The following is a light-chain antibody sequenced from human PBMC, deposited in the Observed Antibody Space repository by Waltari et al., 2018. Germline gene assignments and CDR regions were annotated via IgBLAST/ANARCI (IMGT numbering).Light chain of an antibody. CDR1: SSDLDGYNF. CDR3: SSYTRRTTYV. Sequence: QSALTQPASVSGSPGQSIPISCTGTSSDLDGYNFLSCSQQHPGKAPKLLIYDVSHRPSGVSNRFSGSKSDNTASLTISGLQAEDEADYYCSSYTRRTTYVFGTGTKVTVL. J-gene: IGLJ1*01. V-gene: IGLV2-14*03. CDR2: DVS.